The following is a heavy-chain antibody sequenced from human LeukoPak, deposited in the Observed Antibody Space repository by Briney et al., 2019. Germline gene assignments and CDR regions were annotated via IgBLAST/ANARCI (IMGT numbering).Heavy chain of an antibody. CDR1: GFTFSSYS. CDR3: ARGGSSYY. D-gene: IGHD6-6*01. J-gene: IGHJ4*02. V-gene: IGHV3-48*04. CDR2: ISSSSSTI. Sequence: PGGSLRLSCAASGFTFSSYSMNWVRQAPGKGLEWVSYISSSSSTIYYADSVKGRFTISRDNAKNSLYLQMSSLRAEDTAVYCCARGGSSYYWGQGTLVTVSS.